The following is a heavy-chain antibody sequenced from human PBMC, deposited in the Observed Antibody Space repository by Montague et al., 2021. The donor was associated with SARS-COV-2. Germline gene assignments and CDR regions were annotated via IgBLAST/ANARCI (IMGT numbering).Heavy chain of an antibody. J-gene: IGHJ2*01. CDR2: IFGSGSST. D-gene: IGHD3-10*01. V-gene: IGHV3-23*03. CDR3: VKDGATVRGLINWYFDL. Sequence: SLRLSCAASGFTLSNYAMNWVRQAPGKGLEWVSVIFGSGSSTYYSGSVRGRFTVSRDNSKNTLYLQMNNLRAEDTAVYYCVKDGATVRGLINWYFDLWGRGTLVTVSS. CDR1: GFTLSNYA.